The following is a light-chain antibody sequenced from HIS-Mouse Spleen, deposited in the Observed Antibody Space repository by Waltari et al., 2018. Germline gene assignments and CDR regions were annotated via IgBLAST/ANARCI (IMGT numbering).Light chain of an antibody. CDR2: SNN. CDR1: SPNIGRHT. J-gene: IGLJ3*02. V-gene: IGLV1-44*01. Sequence: QSVLTQPPSASGTPGQRVTLSCSGSSPNIGRHTVNWYQQLPGTAPKLLIYSNNQRPSGVPDRFSGSKSGTSASLAISGLQSEDEADYYCAAWDDSLNGWVFGGGTKLTVL. CDR3: AAWDDSLNGWV.